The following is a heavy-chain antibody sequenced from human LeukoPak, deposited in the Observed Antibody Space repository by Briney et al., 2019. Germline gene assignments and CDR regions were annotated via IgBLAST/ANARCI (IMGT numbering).Heavy chain of an antibody. CDR3: ARREPRGSNYGVDV. Sequence: GESLKISCKASGYTFTSSWISWVRQMPGKGLEWVGVIYPGDSDTRYSPSFQGQVTISADKSISTAYLQWSSLKASDTAMYYCARREPRGSNYGVDVWGQGTTVTVSS. D-gene: IGHD1-26*01. V-gene: IGHV5-51*01. CDR1: GYTFTSSW. J-gene: IGHJ6*02. CDR2: IYPGDSDT.